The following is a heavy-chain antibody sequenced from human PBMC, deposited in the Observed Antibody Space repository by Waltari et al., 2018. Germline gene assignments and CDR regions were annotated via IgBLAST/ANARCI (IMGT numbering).Heavy chain of an antibody. V-gene: IGHV4-59*01. CDR3: ARFSPYCSSTSCSEG. CDR1: GGSISSYY. CDR2: AYYSGST. D-gene: IGHD2-2*01. Sequence: QVQLQESGPGLVKPSETLSLTSPVPGGSISSYYWAWIRQSPGKGLEWIGYAYYSGSTDYNPSLKSRVTISVDASRNQFSLQLTSVTAADTAVYFCARFSPYCSSTSCSEGWGQGTLVTVSS. J-gene: IGHJ4*02.